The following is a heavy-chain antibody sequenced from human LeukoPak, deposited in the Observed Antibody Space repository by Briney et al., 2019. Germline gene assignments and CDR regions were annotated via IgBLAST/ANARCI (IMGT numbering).Heavy chain of an antibody. J-gene: IGHJ4*02. CDR1: GFSFSDYR. CDR3: ARGTRGWYLGY. D-gene: IGHD6-19*01. Sequence: GGSLRLSCAASGFSFSDYRMNWVRQAPGKGLEWISYISSRSDTIYQADSVKGRFTIARDNGKNSLYLQMNSLTAEDTAVYYCARGTRGWYLGYWGQGTLVTVSS. CDR2: ISSRSDTI. V-gene: IGHV3-48*01.